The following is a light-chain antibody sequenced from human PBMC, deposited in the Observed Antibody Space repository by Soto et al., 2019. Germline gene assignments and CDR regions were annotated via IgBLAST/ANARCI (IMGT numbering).Light chain of an antibody. CDR3: QQYSYYRT. CDR1: QSISTW. V-gene: IGKV1-5*03. J-gene: IGKJ1*01. CDR2: KAS. Sequence: DIQMTQSPSTLSASVGDRVTITCRASQSISTWLAWYQQKPGKAPKLLIDKASSLESGVLSRFSGSGSGTEFTLTISSLQPDDFATYYCQQYSYYRTFGQGTKVEIK.